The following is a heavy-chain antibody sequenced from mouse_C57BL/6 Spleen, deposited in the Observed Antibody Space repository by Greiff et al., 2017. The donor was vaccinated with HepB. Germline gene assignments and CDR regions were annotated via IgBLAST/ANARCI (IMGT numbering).Heavy chain of an antibody. CDR3: TRLTTYFDY. V-gene: IGHV1-15*01. Sequence: VQLQQSGAELVRPGASVTLSCKASGYTFTDYEMHWVKQTPVHGLEWIGAIDPETGGTAYNQKFKGKAILTADNSSSTAYMELRSLTSEDSAVYYCTRLTTYFDYWGQGTTLTVSS. D-gene: IGHD2-1*01. CDR1: GYTFTDYE. J-gene: IGHJ2*01. CDR2: IDPETGGT.